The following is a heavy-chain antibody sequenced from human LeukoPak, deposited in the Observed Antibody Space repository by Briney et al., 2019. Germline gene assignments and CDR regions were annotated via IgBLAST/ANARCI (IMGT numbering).Heavy chain of an antibody. J-gene: IGHJ4*02. Sequence: SETLSLTCTVSSDSISSYYWSWIRQPPGKGLEWIGYIYYSGSTYYNPSLKSRVTISVDTSKNQFSLKLSSVTAADTAVYYCARGRTTYGYWGQGTLVTVSS. CDR2: IYYSGST. V-gene: IGHV4-59*08. CDR1: SDSISSYY. D-gene: IGHD4-17*01. CDR3: ARGRTTYGY.